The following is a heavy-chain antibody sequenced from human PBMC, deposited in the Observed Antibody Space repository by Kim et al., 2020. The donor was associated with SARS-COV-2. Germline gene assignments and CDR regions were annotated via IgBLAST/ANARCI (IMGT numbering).Heavy chain of an antibody. CDR1: GFTFSSYA. CDR3: VKDRSSSSSSGGRYYYYYGMDV. CDR2: ISSNGGST. J-gene: IGHJ6*02. Sequence: GGSLRLSCSASGFTFSSYAMHWVRQAPGKGLEYVSAISSNGGSTYYADSVKGRFTISRDNSKNTLYLQMSSLRAEDTAVYYCVKDRSSSSSSGGRYYYYYGMDVWGQGTTVTVSS. V-gene: IGHV3-64D*06. D-gene: IGHD6-6*01.